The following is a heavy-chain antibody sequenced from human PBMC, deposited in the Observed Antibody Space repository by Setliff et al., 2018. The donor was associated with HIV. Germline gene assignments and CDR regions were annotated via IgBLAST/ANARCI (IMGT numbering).Heavy chain of an antibody. CDR1: GHIFTDYY. CDR3: ARSPYGSGWGPSSVAYMDV. V-gene: IGHV1-2*02. Sequence: ASVKVSCKASGHIFTDYYIHWVRQAPGEGLEWMGWITNNNGGTNYAQKFQGRVTMTRDTSISADYMELSGLKSDDSAVYYCARSPYGSGWGPSSVAYMDVWGQGILVTVSS. D-gene: IGHD3-22*01. J-gene: IGHJ4*02. CDR2: ITNNNGGT.